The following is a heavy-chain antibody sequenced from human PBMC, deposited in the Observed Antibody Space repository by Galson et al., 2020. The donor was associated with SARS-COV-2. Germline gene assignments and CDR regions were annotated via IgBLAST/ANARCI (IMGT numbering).Heavy chain of an antibody. Sequence: SGPPLVKPTQTLTLTCTFSGFSLSTSGVGVGWIRQPPGKALEWLALIYWDDDKRYSPSLKSRLTITKDTSKNQVVLTMTNMDPVDTATYYCAHSSAGTSRNYYYYMDVWGKGTTVTISS. J-gene: IGHJ6*03. V-gene: IGHV2-5*02. CDR2: IYWDDDK. CDR3: AHSSAGTSRNYYYYMDV. D-gene: IGHD6-13*01. CDR1: GFSLSTSGVG.